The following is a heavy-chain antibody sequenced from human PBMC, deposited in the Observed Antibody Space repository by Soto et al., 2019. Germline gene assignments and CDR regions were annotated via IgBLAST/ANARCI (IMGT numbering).Heavy chain of an antibody. V-gene: IGHV3-21*01. CDR2: ISSSSSYI. J-gene: IGHJ5*02. D-gene: IGHD5-18*01. CDR1: GFTFSSYS. CDR3: ARVIQLSDTNWFDP. Sequence: KPGGSLRLSCAASGFTFSSYSMNWVRQAPGKGLEWVSSISSSSSYIYYADSVKGRFTISRDNAKNSLYLQMNSLRAEDTAVYYCARVIQLSDTNWFDPWGQGTLVTVSS.